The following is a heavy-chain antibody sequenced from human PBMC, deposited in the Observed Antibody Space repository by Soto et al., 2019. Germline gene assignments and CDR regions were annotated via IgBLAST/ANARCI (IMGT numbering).Heavy chain of an antibody. D-gene: IGHD4-17*01. CDR2: IYYSGST. Sequence: SETLSLTCTVSGGSISSYYWSWIRQPPGKGLEWIGYIYYSGSTNYNPSLKSRVTISVDTSKNQFSLKLSSVTAADTAVYYCARGVTTVTTFDYWGQGTLVTVS. J-gene: IGHJ4*02. CDR3: ARGVTTVTTFDY. V-gene: IGHV4-59*12. CDR1: GGSISSYY.